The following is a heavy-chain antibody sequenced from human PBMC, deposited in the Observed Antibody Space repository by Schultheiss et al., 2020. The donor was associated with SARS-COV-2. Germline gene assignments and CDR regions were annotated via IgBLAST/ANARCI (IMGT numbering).Heavy chain of an antibody. D-gene: IGHD2-2*01. CDR1: GGSISSGGYY. Sequence: SETLSLTCTVSGGSISSGGYYWSWIRQPPGKGLEWIGYIYYSGSTYYNPSLKSRVTISVDTSKNQFSLKLSSVTAADTAVYYCARVVPAAMVGGWFDPWGQGTLVTVSS. CDR3: ARVVPAAMVGGWFDP. V-gene: IGHV4-30-4*01. J-gene: IGHJ5*02. CDR2: IYYSGST.